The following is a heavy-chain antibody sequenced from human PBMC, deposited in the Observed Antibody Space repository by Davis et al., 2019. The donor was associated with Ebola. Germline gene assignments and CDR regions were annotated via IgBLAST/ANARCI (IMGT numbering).Heavy chain of an antibody. V-gene: IGHV3-7*01. CDR1: GFTFSAYW. Sequence: GSLRLSCVASGFTFSAYWMTWGRQAPGKGLEWLANISPDGSAEYYVDSVKGRFTISRDNAKNSLYLQMNSLRAEDTAIYYCARHLNWAFDYWGQGTLVTVSS. CDR3: ARHLNWAFDY. J-gene: IGHJ4*02. D-gene: IGHD3/OR15-3a*01. CDR2: ISPDGSAE.